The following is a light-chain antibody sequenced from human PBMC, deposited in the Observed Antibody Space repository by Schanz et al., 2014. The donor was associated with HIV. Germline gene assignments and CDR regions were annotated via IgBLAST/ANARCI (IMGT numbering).Light chain of an antibody. CDR2: GAS. CDR1: QSVSSSY. CDR3: QHYVGSRGT. J-gene: IGKJ4*01. Sequence: EIVLTQSPATLSLSPGQRATLSCRASQSVSSSYLAWYQQKPGQAPRLLIYGASNRATGIPARFSGTGSGTDFTLTISSLEPEDFAVYYCQHYVGSRGTFGGGTKVEIK. V-gene: IGKV3-20*01.